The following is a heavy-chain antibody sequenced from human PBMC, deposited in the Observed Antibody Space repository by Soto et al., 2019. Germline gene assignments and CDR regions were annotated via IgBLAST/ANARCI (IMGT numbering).Heavy chain of an antibody. V-gene: IGHV3-30*18. CDR2: TSYDGGST. J-gene: IGHJ4*02. Sequence: QVQLVESGGGVVQPGRSLRLSCAASGITFSSYVMHWVRQAPGKGLEWVAVTSYDGGSTYYADSVKGRFTISRDNSKNTLYRQMNSLRAEDTAVYYCAKDGPYSSGTLRGSFDSWGQGTVVTVSS. D-gene: IGHD6-19*01. CDR1: GITFSSYV. CDR3: AKDGPYSSGTLRGSFDS.